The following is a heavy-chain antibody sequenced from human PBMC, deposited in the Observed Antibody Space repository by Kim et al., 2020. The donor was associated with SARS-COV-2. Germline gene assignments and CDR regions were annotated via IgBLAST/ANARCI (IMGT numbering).Heavy chain of an antibody. CDR1: GFTFSSYG. CDR3: AKDRGIQLWFNYYYGMDV. CDR2: ISYDGSNK. J-gene: IGHJ6*02. D-gene: IGHD5-18*01. Sequence: GGSLRLSCAASGFTFSSYGMHWVRQAPGKGLEWVAVISYDGSNKYYADSVKGRFTISRDNSKNTLYLQMNSLRAEDTAVFYCAKDRGIQLWFNYYYGMDVWGQGTTVTVSS. V-gene: IGHV3-30*18.